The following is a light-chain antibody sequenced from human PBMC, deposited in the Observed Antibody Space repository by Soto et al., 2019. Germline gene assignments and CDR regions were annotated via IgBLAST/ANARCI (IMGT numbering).Light chain of an antibody. CDR1: QTVRSNY. Sequence: DIVLTQSPGTLSLSPGERAILSCRATQTVRSNYLAWYQQKSGQAPRLLIYGVSSRATGIPERFSGSGSGTDFPLTISRLEPEDFAVYYCQQYGGSTMFTFGQGTKLEI. CDR2: GVS. J-gene: IGKJ2*01. CDR3: QQYGGSTMFT. V-gene: IGKV3-20*01.